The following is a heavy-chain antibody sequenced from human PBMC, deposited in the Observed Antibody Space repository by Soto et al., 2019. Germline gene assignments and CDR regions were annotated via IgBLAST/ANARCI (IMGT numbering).Heavy chain of an antibody. CDR1: GFTLSNAW. V-gene: IGHV3-15*01. CDR2: IKRKTDGGTT. D-gene: IGHD6-19*01. Sequence: GGYLRLSCAASGFTLSNAWMSWVRQAPGKGLEWVGRIKRKTDGGTTDYAAPVKGRFTISRDDSKNKLYLQMNSLKTEDTAVYYCTTDPGDRSGWYYYYYGMDVWGQGTTVIVSS. CDR3: TTDPGDRSGWYYYYYGMDV. J-gene: IGHJ6*02.